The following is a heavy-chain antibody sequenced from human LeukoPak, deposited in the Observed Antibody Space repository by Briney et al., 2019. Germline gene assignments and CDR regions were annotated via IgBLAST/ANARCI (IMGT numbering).Heavy chain of an antibody. CDR2: IYPDDSDT. Sequence: GESLKISFKGSGYSFTSYWIGWVRPMPGKGLEWMGIIYPDDSDTRYSPSFQGQVTISAEKSISTAYLQWSSLKASDTAMYYCARRGHGSSWYYFDYWGQGTLVTVSS. CDR3: ARRGHGSSWYYFDY. D-gene: IGHD6-13*01. V-gene: IGHV5-51*01. CDR1: GYSFTSYW. J-gene: IGHJ4*02.